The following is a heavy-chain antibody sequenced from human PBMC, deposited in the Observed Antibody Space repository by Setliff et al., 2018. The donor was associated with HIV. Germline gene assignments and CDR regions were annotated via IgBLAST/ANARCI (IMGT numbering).Heavy chain of an antibody. V-gene: IGHV3-7*01. Sequence: GGSLRLSCAASGFTFSSYWMSWVRQAPGKGLEWVANIKQDGSEKYYVDSVKGRFTISRDNAKNSLYLQMNSLRAEDTAVYYCARDHNYCSSTSCPAFDAFDIWGQGTMVTVSS. CDR2: IKQDGSEK. CDR1: GFTFSSYW. CDR3: ARDHNYCSSTSCPAFDAFDI. D-gene: IGHD2-2*01. J-gene: IGHJ3*02.